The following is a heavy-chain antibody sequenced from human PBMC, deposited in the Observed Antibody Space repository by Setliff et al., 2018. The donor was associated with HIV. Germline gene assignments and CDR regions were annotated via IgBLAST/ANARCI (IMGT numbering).Heavy chain of an antibody. Sequence: ASVKVSCKAFGYTFIDCYIHWVRQAPGEGLEWMGWLYPNTGGTNYAQEFQGRVTMTRDTSIRTAYMELRMWTSDDTAIYYCTRSTTADWGQGTMVTVSS. CDR2: LYPNTGGT. CDR3: TRSTTAD. V-gene: IGHV1-2*02. J-gene: IGHJ4*02. D-gene: IGHD4-17*01. CDR1: GYTFIDCY.